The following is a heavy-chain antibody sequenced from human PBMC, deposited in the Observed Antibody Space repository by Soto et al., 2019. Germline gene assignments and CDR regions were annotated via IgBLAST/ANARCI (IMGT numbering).Heavy chain of an antibody. CDR3: ARVRIFGVVIIRYYGMDV. CDR1: GGTFSSYA. D-gene: IGHD3-3*01. V-gene: IGHV1-69*13. J-gene: IGHJ6*02. CDR2: IIPIFGTA. Sequence: ASVKVSCKASGGTFSSYAISWVRQAPGQGLEWMGGIIPIFGTANYAQKFQGRVTITADESTSTAYMELSSLRSEDTAAYYCARVRIFGVVIIRYYGMDVWGQGTTVTVSS.